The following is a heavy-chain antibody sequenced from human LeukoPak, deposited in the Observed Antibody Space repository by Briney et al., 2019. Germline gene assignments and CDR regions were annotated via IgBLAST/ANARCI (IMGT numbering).Heavy chain of an antibody. CDR1: GYSISSGYY. D-gene: IGHD2-2*01. CDR3: AREVWYQLPGNYYYYYMDV. CDR2: IYHSGST. V-gene: IGHV4-38-2*02. Sequence: PSETLSLTCTVSGYSISSGYYWGWIRQPPGKGLEWIGSIYHSGSTNYNPSLKSRVTMSVDTSKNQFSLKLSSVTAADTAVYYCAREVWYQLPGNYYYYYMDVWGKGTTVTVSS. J-gene: IGHJ6*03.